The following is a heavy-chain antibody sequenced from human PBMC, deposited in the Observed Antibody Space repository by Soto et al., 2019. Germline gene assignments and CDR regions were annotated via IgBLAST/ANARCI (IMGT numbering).Heavy chain of an antibody. CDR1: GFTFSSYS. CDR2: ISSSSTI. V-gene: IGHV3-48*02. J-gene: IGHJ4*02. Sequence: GGSLRLSCAASGFTFSSYSMNWVRQAPGKGLEWVSYISSSSTIYYADSVKGRFTISRDNAKNSLYLQMNSLRDEDTAVYYCAREDIYGEIDYWGQGTLVTVSS. CDR3: AREDIYGEIDY. D-gene: IGHD4-17*01.